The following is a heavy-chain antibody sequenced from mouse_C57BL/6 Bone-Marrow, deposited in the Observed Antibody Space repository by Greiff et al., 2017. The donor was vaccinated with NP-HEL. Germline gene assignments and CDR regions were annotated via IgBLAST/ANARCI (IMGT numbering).Heavy chain of an antibody. CDR2: ISNLAYSI. V-gene: IGHV5-15*01. CDR1: GFTFSDYG. CDR3: ARRHYYSNSYFDV. D-gene: IGHD2-5*01. Sequence: EVKLVESGGGLVQPGGSLKLSCAASGFTFSDYGMAWVRQAPRKGPEWVAFISNLAYSIYYADTVTGRFTISRENAKNTLYLEMSSLRSEDTTVYYCARRHYYSNSYFDVWGTGTTVTVSS. J-gene: IGHJ1*03.